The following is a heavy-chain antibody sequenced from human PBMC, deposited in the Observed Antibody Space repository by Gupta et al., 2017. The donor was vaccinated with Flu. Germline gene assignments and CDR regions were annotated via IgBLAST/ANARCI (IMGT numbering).Heavy chain of an antibody. CDR2: IYYSGIT. D-gene: IGHD4-23*01. CDR1: GDSIRRGGYS. Sequence: QVQLQESGPGLARPSQTLSLTCTVSGDSIRRGGYSWSWIRQHPGKGREWIGKIYYSGITYYSPSLKSRVNISVDTSKNQFSLKLSSVTAADTAVYYCAREFPPPVNAFDIWGQGTLVTVSS. V-gene: IGHV4-31*03. CDR3: AREFPPPVNAFDI. J-gene: IGHJ3*02.